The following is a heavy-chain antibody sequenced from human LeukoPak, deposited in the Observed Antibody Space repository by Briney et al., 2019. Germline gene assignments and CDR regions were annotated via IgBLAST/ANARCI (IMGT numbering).Heavy chain of an antibody. CDR3: ARHARDCSSTSCYMIDY. J-gene: IGHJ4*02. CDR2: IYHSGST. V-gene: IGHV4-38-2*01. CDR1: GYYISSGYY. Sequence: SETLSLTCAVSGYYISSGYYWGWIRQPPGKGLEWIGSIYHSGSTYYNPSLKSRVTISVDTSKNQFSLKLSSVTAADTAVYYCARHARDCSSTSCYMIDYWGQGTLVTVSS. D-gene: IGHD2-2*02.